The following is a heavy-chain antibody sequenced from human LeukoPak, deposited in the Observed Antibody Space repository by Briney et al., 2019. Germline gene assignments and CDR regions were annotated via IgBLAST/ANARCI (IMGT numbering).Heavy chain of an antibody. D-gene: IGHD6-19*01. CDR3: ARSSGWWSLDY. CDR2: FDTGFGT. Sequence: GGSLRLSCAASGFTFSTASLHWVRQAPGRGLEWVSAFDTGFGTYYPDSLRGRFNISRDNSKNTLFLQMNSLRAEDTAVYYCARSSGWWSLDYWGQGTLVTVSS. V-gene: IGHV3-23*01. CDR1: GFTFSTAS. J-gene: IGHJ4*02.